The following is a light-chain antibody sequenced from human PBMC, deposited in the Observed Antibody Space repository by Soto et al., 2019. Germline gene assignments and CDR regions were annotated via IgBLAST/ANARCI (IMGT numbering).Light chain of an antibody. V-gene: IGLV1-51*01. CDR3: STCDSSLTPVV. Sequence: QSVLTQPPSVSAAPGQKVTISCSGSSSNIGNNYVSWYQQLQGTAPQLLIYDNNKRPSGIPDRFSGSKSGNSASLGITGLQAGDEADYYCSTCDSSLTPVVFGGGTKLTVL. CDR1: SSNIGNNY. J-gene: IGLJ2*01. CDR2: DNN.